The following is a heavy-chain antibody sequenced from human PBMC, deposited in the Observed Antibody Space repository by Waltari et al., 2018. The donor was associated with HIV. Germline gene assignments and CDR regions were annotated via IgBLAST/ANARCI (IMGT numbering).Heavy chain of an antibody. Sequence: HVQLEPWGTGLLKPSQTLSLTCAVYAESISDYHTEHSQSLHAHSWCWFRQPPGKGLEWIWEISHIGSTNYNPSLKSPVSITIDTSKKQFSLKLRSVTAADTAIYYCARSAGHAHLWANYGDYWGQGKLVTVSS. J-gene: IGHJ4*02. CDR3: ARSAGHAHLWANYGDY. D-gene: IGHD3-16*01. CDR1: AESISDYH. V-gene: IGHV4-34*01. CDR2: ISHIGST.